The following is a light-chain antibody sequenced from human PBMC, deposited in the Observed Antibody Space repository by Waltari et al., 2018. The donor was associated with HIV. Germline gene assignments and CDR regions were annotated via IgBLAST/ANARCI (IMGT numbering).Light chain of an antibody. CDR2: GTS. J-gene: IGKJ5*01. CDR3: QQYYNWPLT. CDR1: QSVSNN. V-gene: IGKV3-15*01. Sequence: EIVMTQSPATLSVSPGQRVTLSCRASQSVSNNLAWYQQKPGQSPRLLIHGTSTRATGLPARFSGGGSGTEFTLTISSLQSEDFAVYVCQQYYNWPLTFGQGTRLEIK.